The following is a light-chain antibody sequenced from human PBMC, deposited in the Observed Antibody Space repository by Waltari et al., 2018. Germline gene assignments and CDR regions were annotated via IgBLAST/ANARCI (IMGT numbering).Light chain of an antibody. Sequence: SYVLTQPPSVSLAPGQTATLTCGGDNVGRKSVHWYQQKPGQAPVLVVFDDSDRPSGIPERFSGSNSGNTATLTISRVEAGDEADYFCQVWDSSGGHVVFGGGTKLTVL. J-gene: IGLJ2*01. V-gene: IGLV3-21*02. CDR1: NVGRKS. CDR3: QVWDSSGGHVV. CDR2: DDS.